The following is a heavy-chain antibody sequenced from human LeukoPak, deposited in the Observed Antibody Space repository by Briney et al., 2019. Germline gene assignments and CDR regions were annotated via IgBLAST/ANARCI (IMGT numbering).Heavy chain of an antibody. D-gene: IGHD6-13*01. V-gene: IGHV3-7*01. CDR1: GFTFSSYW. J-gene: IGHJ4*02. CDR3: ARDSPLVRVFDY. CDR2: IKQLGSEK. Sequence: GGSLRLACAASGFTFSSYWMRWVRQAPGKGLEWVANIKQLGSEKYYVDSVQGRFTHSRDHAKNSLYLQMNSLRAEDTAVYYCARDSPLVRVFDYWGQGTLVTVSS.